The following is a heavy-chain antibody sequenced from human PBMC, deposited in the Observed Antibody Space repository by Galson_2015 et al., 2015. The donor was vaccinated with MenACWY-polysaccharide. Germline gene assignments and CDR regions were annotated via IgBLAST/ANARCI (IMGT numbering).Heavy chain of an antibody. J-gene: IGHJ4*02. D-gene: IGHD4-17*01. V-gene: IGHV4-59*01. CDR2: ISYSGST. CDR3: ARAYGVRFYFDY. Sequence: SETLSLTCTVSGGSISSYYWSWIRQPPGKGLEWIGYISYSGSTNYNPSLKSRVTVSVDTSKNQFSLKLSSVTAADTAVYYCARAYGVRFYFDYWGQGTLVTVSS. CDR1: GGSISSYY.